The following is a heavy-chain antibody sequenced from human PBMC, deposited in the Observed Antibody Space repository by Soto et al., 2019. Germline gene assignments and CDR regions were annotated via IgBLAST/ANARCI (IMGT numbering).Heavy chain of an antibody. CDR2: ISRASDYI. CDR3: VPSRITLIRGRIINHPYNSFDP. D-gene: IGHD3-10*01. Sequence: VQLVESGGGLVKPGGSLRLSCTASGFTFTNYGMTWVRQAPGKGLEWVSSISRASDYIYYADSVNGRFTISRDNAKNSLYLQMNSLRAEDTAVYFCVPSRITLIRGRIINHPYNSFDPWGQGTLVTVSS. CDR1: GFTFTNYG. V-gene: IGHV3-21*01. J-gene: IGHJ5*02.